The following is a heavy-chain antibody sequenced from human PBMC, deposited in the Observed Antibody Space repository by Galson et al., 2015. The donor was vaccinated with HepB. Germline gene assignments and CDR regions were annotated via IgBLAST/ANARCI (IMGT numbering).Heavy chain of an antibody. D-gene: IGHD1-26*01. Sequence: SLRLSCAASGFTFSSYAMHWVRQAPGKGLEWVAVISYDGNDKYYADSVKGRFTISRDNSKNTLYLQMNSLRAEDTALYYCASGTDFDYWGQGTLVTVSS. J-gene: IGHJ4*02. V-gene: IGHV3-30*04. CDR3: ASGTDFDY. CDR2: ISYDGNDK. CDR1: GFTFSSYA.